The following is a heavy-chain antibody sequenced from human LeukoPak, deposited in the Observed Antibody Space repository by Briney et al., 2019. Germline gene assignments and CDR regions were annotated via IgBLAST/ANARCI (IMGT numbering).Heavy chain of an antibody. J-gene: IGHJ4*02. CDR3: AKDLFYY. CDR1: GFTFSSSG. CDR2: IRYDGRNK. Sequence: PGGSLRLSCAASGFTFSSSGVHWVRQAPGKGLERVAFIRYDGRNKYYADSVKGRFTISRDNSKNTLYLQMNSLRAEDTAVYYCAKDLFYYWGQGTLVTVSS. V-gene: IGHV3-30*02.